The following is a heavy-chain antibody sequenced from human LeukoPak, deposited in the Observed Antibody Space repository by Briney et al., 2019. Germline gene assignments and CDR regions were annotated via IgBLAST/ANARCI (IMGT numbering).Heavy chain of an antibody. CDR2: INPSGGST. CDR3: ARDRKDIVVVVAATYAFDI. D-gene: IGHD2-15*01. CDR1: GYTFTSYY. Sequence: ASVKVSCKASGYTFTSYYMHWVRQAPGQGLEWMGIINPSGGSTSYAQKFQGRVTMTRDMSTSTVYMELSSLRSEDTAVYYCARDRKDIVVVVAATYAFDIWGQGTMVTVSS. J-gene: IGHJ3*02. V-gene: IGHV1-46*01.